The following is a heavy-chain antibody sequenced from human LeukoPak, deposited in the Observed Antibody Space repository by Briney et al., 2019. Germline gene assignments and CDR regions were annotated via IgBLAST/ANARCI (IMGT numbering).Heavy chain of an antibody. CDR3: ARDGSITIFGVVTADGMDV. V-gene: IGHV4-61*02. CDR1: GGSISSGSYY. D-gene: IGHD3-3*01. CDR2: IYTSGST. Sequence: SQTLSLTCTVSGGSISSGSYYWSWIRQPAGKGLEWIGRIYTSGSTNYNPSLKSRVTISVDTSKNQFSLKLSSATAADTAVYYCARDGSITIFGVVTADGMDVWGQGTTVTVSS. J-gene: IGHJ6*02.